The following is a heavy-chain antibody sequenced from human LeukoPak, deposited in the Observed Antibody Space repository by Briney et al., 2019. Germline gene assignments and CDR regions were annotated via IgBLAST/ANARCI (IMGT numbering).Heavy chain of an antibody. CDR3: ARSSLTYSSGWYGGFDY. Sequence: ASVKVSCKASGYTFTSYDINWVRQATGQGLEWMGWMNPNSGNTGYAQKFQGRVTMTRNTSISTAYMELSSLRSDDTAVYYCARSSLTYSSGWYGGFDYWGQGTLVTVSS. CDR1: GYTFTSYD. V-gene: IGHV1-8*01. CDR2: MNPNSGNT. D-gene: IGHD6-19*01. J-gene: IGHJ4*02.